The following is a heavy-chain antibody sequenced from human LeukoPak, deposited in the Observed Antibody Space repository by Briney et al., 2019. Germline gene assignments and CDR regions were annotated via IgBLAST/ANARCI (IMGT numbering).Heavy chain of an antibody. V-gene: IGHV4-4*02. Sequence: SETLSLTCAVSGGSISSSNWWSWVRQPPGKGLEWIGEIYHSGSTNYNPSLKSRVTISVDTSKNQFSLKLTSVTAADTAVYYCARGLSGYSSASFDYWGQGTLVTVSS. CDR3: ARGLSGYSSASFDY. CDR2: IYHSGST. J-gene: IGHJ4*02. D-gene: IGHD5-18*01. CDR1: GGSISSSNW.